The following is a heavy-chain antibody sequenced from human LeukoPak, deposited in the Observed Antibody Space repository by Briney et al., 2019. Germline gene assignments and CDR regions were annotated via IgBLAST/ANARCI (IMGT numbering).Heavy chain of an antibody. CDR3: ARRVLRYFDWSLDY. J-gene: IGHJ4*02. D-gene: IGHD3-9*01. V-gene: IGHV3-48*03. CDR1: GFTFSSYE. CDR2: ISSSGSTI. Sequence: GGSLRLSCAASGFTFSSYEMNWVRQAPGKGLEWVSYISSSGSTIYYADSVKGRFTISRDNAKNSLYLQMNSLRAEDTAVYYCARRVLRYFDWSLDYWGQGTLVTVS.